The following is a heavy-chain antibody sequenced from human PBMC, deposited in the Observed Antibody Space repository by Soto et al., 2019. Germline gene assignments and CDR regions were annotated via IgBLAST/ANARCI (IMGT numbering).Heavy chain of an antibody. D-gene: IGHD2-2*01. J-gene: IGHJ5*02. Sequence: SVKVSCKASGASFSSLVISWLRQAPGQGPEWMGGINPMLGVANFAQKLQDRVTITADESTTTAYMELSSLRSEDTAVYYCARGPAQFDPWGHGTLVTVSS. CDR2: INPMLGVA. V-gene: IGHV1-69*10. CDR1: GASFSSLV. CDR3: ARGPAQFDP.